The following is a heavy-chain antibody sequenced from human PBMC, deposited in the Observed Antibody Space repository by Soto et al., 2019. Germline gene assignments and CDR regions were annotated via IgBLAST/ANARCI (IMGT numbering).Heavy chain of an antibody. V-gene: IGHV3-23*01. CDR2: ISDSGGTR. CDR3: AKDRIAARFYYYYGMDV. Sequence: PGGSLRLSCVGSGFIFSDYAMSWVRQGPGKGPEWVSAISDSGGTRYYADSVKGRFTISRDNSKNTLYLQMNSLRAEDTAVYYCAKDRIAARFYYYYGMDVWGQGTTVTVSS. J-gene: IGHJ6*02. D-gene: IGHD6-6*01. CDR1: GFIFSDYA.